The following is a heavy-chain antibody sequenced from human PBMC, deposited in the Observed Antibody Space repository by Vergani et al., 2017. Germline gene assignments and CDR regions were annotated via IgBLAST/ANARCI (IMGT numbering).Heavy chain of an antibody. D-gene: IGHD3-16*02. J-gene: IGHJ6*03. V-gene: IGHV4-30-2*01. Sequence: QLQLQESGSGLVKPSQTLSLTCAVSGDSITNGGFSWNWIRQPPGKGPEWIGYIFPSGNSDYNPTLKNRVSISLDKSKNQFSLWVNSVTAADTAVYFCARASXRALVGYYHYMDVWGKGKTVVVSS. CDR1: GDSITNGGFS. CDR3: ARASXRALVGYYHYMDV. CDR2: IFPSGNS.